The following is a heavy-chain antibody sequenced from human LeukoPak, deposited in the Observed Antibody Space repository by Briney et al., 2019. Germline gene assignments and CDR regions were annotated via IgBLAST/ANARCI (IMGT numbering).Heavy chain of an antibody. CDR2: INHSGST. CDR1: GGSFSGYY. D-gene: IGHD3-10*01. J-gene: IGHJ6*04. CDR3: ATGRITMVRGVIITSHYYYGMDV. Sequence: SETLSLTCAVYGGSFSGYYWSWIRQPPGKGLEWIGEINHSGSTNYNPSLKSRVTISVDTSKNQFSLKLSSVTAAHTAVYYCATGRITMVRGVIITSHYYYGMDVWGKGTTVSASS. V-gene: IGHV4-34*01.